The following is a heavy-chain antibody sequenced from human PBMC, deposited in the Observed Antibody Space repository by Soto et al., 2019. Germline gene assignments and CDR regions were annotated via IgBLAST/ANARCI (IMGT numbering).Heavy chain of an antibody. Sequence: QVQLVQSGAEVKKPGSSVKVSCKASGGTFSSYAISWVRQAPGQGLEWMGGIIPIFGTANYAQKFQGRVTITAAKSTSTAYMELSSLRSEDTAVYYSARITIFGVVIKIPYYYYGMDVWGQGTTVTVSS. CDR2: IIPIFGTA. J-gene: IGHJ6*02. CDR1: GGTFSSYA. D-gene: IGHD3-3*01. CDR3: ARITIFGVVIKIPYYYYGMDV. V-gene: IGHV1-69*06.